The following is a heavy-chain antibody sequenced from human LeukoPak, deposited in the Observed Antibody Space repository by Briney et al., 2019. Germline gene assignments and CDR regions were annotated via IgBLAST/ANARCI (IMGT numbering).Heavy chain of an antibody. V-gene: IGHV1-18*01. Sequence: ASVTVSFNASGYTFTTYSLAWVRQAPGQSLEWMGWISVNNGGTNYAQSFQDRVTLTRDTSTNTAYLELRSLRSDDTAIIYCATATQPRGYFLHWGQGTLVTVSS. J-gene: IGHJ1*01. CDR2: ISVNNGGT. CDR1: GYTFTTYS. CDR3: ATATQPRGYFLH. D-gene: IGHD2-2*01.